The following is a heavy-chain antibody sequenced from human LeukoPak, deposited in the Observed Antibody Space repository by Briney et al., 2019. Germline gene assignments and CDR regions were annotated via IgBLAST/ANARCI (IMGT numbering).Heavy chain of an antibody. Sequence: GGSLRLSCAASGFTFDDYGMKWVRQAQGKRLEWVSGIICNGCIPVYAYSVTVRFTISKAHANTSLYLQINSLRAEDTALYYCARDLGYKDYVSAFDIWGQGTMVTVSS. CDR1: GFTFDDYG. D-gene: IGHD5-24*01. CDR3: ARDLGYKDYVSAFDI. J-gene: IGHJ3*02. V-gene: IGHV3-20*04. CDR2: IICNGCIP.